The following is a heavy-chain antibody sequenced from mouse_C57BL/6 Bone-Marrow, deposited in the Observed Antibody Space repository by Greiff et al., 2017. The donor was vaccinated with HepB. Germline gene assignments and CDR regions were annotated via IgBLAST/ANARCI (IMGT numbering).Heavy chain of an antibody. Sequence: VKLQQPGAELVKPGASVKMSCKASGYTFTSYWITWVKQRPGQGLEWIGDIYPGSGSTNYNEKFKSKATLTVDTSSSTAYMQLSSLTSEDSAVYYCATLPYYYGSSYKDFDYWGQGTTLTVSS. V-gene: IGHV1-55*01. CDR3: ATLPYYYGSSYKDFDY. CDR1: GYTFTSYW. J-gene: IGHJ2*01. D-gene: IGHD1-1*01. CDR2: IYPGSGST.